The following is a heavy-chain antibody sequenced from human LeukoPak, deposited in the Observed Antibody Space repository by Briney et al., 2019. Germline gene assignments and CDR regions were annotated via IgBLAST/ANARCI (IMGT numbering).Heavy chain of an antibody. J-gene: IGHJ4*02. CDR1: GGSISSSSYY. D-gene: IGHD3-22*01. CDR2: IYYSGST. Sequence: SETLSLTCTVSGGSISSSSYYWGWIRQPPGKGLEWIGSIYYSGSTYYNPSLKSRVTISVDTSKNQFSLKLSSVTAADTAVYYCARRTRYYYDSSGYTYFDYWGQGTLVTVSS. CDR3: ARRTRYYYDSSGYTYFDY. V-gene: IGHV4-39*01.